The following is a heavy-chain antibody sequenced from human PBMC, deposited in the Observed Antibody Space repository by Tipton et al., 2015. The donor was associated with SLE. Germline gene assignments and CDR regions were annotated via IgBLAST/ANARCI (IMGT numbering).Heavy chain of an antibody. Sequence: LRLSCTVSGASISSHYWNWIRQPPGKGLEWIGNIYNNGNTNCNPSLKSRVTISVDTSRNQFFLKLSSVTAADTALYYCARAKRSSTTWGYWFDPWGQGTLATVSS. CDR2: IYNNGNT. V-gene: IGHV4-59*11. D-gene: IGHD2-2*01. J-gene: IGHJ5*02. CDR3: ARAKRSSTTWGYWFDP. CDR1: GASISSHY.